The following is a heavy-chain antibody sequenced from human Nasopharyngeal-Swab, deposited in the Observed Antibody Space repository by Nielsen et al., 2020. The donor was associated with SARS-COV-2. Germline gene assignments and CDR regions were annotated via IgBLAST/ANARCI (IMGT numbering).Heavy chain of an antibody. J-gene: IGHJ4*02. CDR1: GFTFSTYA. CDR3: ATRPASSWHPYCFDY. Sequence: GASLKISCAASGFTFSTYAMTWVRQAPGKGLEWVATISGGDVSTYYADSVTGRFTISKDNSENILYLQINSLRAEDTAVYYCATRPASSWHPYCFDYWGRGALVTVSS. CDR2: ISGGDVST. V-gene: IGHV3-23*01. D-gene: IGHD6-13*01.